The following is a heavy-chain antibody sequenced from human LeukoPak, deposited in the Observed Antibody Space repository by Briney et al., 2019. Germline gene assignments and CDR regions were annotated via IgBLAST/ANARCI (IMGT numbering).Heavy chain of an antibody. D-gene: IGHD6-19*01. Sequence: GGSLRLSCAASGFTFSSYAMHWVRQAPGKGLEWVAVISYDGSNKYYADSVRGRFTISRDNSKNTLYLQMNSLRAEDTAVYYCVVAGPFDYWAREPWSPSPQ. CDR2: ISYDGSNK. V-gene: IGHV3-30-3*01. CDR3: VVAGPFDY. J-gene: IGHJ4*02. CDR1: GFTFSSYA.